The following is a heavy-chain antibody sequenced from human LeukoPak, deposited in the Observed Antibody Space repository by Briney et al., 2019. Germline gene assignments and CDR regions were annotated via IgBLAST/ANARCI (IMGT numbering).Heavy chain of an antibody. CDR1: GFTFSSYS. V-gene: IGHV3-21*04. CDR3: AKSIAVAFYS. J-gene: IGHJ4*02. D-gene: IGHD6-19*01. CDR2: ISTSSSYI. Sequence: GGSLRLSCAASGFTFSSYSMSWVRQAPGKGLEWVSSISTSSSYIYYADSVKGRFTISRDNSKNTLYLQMNSLRAEDTAVYYCAKSIAVAFYSWGQGTLVTVSS.